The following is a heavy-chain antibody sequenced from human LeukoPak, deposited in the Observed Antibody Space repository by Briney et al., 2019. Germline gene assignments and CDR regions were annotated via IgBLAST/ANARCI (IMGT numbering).Heavy chain of an antibody. V-gene: IGHV3-7*01. CDR3: TRELWPGDY. J-gene: IGHJ4*02. D-gene: IGHD3-16*01. CDR1: GFTFSNYF. CDR2: IKQDGSEK. Sequence: GGSLRLSCAASGFTFSNYFMGWVRQAPGKGLEGVADIKQDGSEKNYGDSVKGRLTISRDNAKSTLYLQMNSLRGEDTALYYCTRELWPGDYWGQGTLVTVSS.